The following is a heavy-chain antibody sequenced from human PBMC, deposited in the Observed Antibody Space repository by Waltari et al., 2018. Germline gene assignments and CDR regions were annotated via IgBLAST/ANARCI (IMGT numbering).Heavy chain of an antibody. J-gene: IGHJ4*02. CDR2: ISWNSGSI. V-gene: IGHV3-9*01. D-gene: IGHD4-17*01. CDR1: GFTFDDYA. Sequence: EVQLVESGGGLVQPGRSLRLSCAASGFTFDDYAMHWVRQAPGKGLEWVSGISWNSGSIGYADSVKGRFTISRDNAKNSLYLQMNSLRAEDTAVYYCARADYGDYVGWGQGTLVTVSS. CDR3: ARADYGDYVG.